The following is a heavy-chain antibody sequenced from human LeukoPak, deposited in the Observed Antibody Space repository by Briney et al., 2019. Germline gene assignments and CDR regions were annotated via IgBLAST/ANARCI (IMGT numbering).Heavy chain of an antibody. CDR3: ARLRRRSGWYPNWFDP. D-gene: IGHD6-19*01. J-gene: IGHJ5*02. V-gene: IGHV1-8*03. CDR2: MNPNSGNT. Sequence: ASVKVSCKASGGTFTSYDINWVRQATGQGLEWMGWMNPNSGNTGYAQKFQGRVTITRNTSISTAYMELSSLRSEDTAVYYCARLRRRSGWYPNWFDPWGQGTLVTVSS. CDR1: GGTFTSYD.